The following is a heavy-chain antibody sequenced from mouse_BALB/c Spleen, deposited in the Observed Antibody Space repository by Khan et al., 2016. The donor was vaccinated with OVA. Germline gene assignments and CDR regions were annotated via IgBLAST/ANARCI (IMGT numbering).Heavy chain of an antibody. CDR1: GYTFTSYW. V-gene: IGHV1S41*01. CDR3: ARSNYYGRGLYAMDY. CDR2: IGPGSGSA. D-gene: IGHD1-1*01. Sequence: DLVEPGASVKLSCKASGYTFTSYWINWIKERPGQGLEWIGQIGPGSGSAYYNELFKGKATLTVDTSSSTVYIQLSSLSSEDSAVYFCARSNYYGRGLYAMDYWGQGTSATVSS. J-gene: IGHJ4*01.